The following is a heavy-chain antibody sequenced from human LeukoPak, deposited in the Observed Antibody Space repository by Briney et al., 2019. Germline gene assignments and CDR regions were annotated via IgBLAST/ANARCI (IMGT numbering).Heavy chain of an antibody. CDR1: GYTFTSYD. V-gene: IGHV1-8*01. Sequence: ASVKVSCKASGYTFTSYDLYWVRQATGQGLEWMGWMNPNTGDTGYAPKFQGRVTMTRNTSINTAYMEVSSLRSEDTAVYYCARFPRGWDPDYWGQGTLVTVSS. D-gene: IGHD6-19*01. CDR3: ARFPRGWDPDY. J-gene: IGHJ4*02. CDR2: MNPNTGDT.